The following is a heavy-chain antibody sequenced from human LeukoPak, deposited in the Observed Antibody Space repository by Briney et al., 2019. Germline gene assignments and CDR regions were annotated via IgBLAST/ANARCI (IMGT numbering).Heavy chain of an antibody. CDR2: INAGNGKT. CDR3: ARSIWYNRQYYFDS. CDR1: GYSFSHFA. Sequence: APGRVSCKASGYSFSHFAMHWVRQAPGHSLEWMGWINAGNGKTKYSQKFQGRAIITRDTSATTAYMDLSSLTSEDTAVFYCARSIWYNRQYYFDSWGQGTLVTVSS. V-gene: IGHV1-3*01. D-gene: IGHD6-13*01. J-gene: IGHJ4*02.